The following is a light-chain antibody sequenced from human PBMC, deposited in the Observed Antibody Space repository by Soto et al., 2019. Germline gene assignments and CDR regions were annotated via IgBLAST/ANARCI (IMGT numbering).Light chain of an antibody. Sequence: EIVLTQSPATLSLSPGERATLSCRASQSVGSYLAWFQQRPGQAPRFVIHDASKRATGIPARFSGSGSGTDFSLTISGLEPEDFAVYYCQQRDNWPFTFGPGTTVDIK. CDR2: DAS. J-gene: IGKJ3*01. V-gene: IGKV3-11*01. CDR3: QQRDNWPFT. CDR1: QSVGSY.